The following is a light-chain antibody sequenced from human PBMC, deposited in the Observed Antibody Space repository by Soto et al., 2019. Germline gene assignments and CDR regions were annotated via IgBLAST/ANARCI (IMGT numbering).Light chain of an antibody. CDR3: QQALSFPLT. J-gene: IGKJ4*01. CDR1: QGVSRY. Sequence: DIQMTQSPSFVSASVGDRVTITCRASQGVSRYLAWYQQHPGRAPKLLIYSISNLYYGVPSRFSGSGSATDFTLTISSLQPEGSATYYCQQALSFPLTFGGGTKVEIK. V-gene: IGKV1-12*01. CDR2: SIS.